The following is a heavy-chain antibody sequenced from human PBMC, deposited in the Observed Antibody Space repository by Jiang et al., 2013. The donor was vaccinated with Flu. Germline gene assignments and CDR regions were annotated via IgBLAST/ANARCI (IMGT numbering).Heavy chain of an antibody. J-gene: IGHJ4*02. CDR3: ARHGGWDFDF. CDR1: GGSFSDYD. D-gene: IGHD6-19*01. CDR2: ISHSGNT. Sequence: LLKPSETLSLTCAVYGGSFSDYDWNWIRQPPGKGLEWIGQISHSGNTNYNPSLKSRVTVSVDTSKNQFSLKLSSVTAADTAVYYCARHGGWDFDFWGQGTLVTVSS. V-gene: IGHV4-34*01.